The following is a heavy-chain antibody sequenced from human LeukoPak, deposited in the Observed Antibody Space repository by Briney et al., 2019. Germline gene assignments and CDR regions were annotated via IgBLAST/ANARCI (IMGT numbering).Heavy chain of an antibody. CDR1: GGSISSYY. CDR2: IYYSGST. Sequence: SETLSLTCTASGGSISSYYWSWIRQPPGKGLEWIGYIYYSGSTNYNPSLKSRVAISVDTSKNQFSLKLSSVTAADTAVYYCARDPVFQYYGMDVWGQGTTVTVSS. V-gene: IGHV4-59*01. J-gene: IGHJ6*02. CDR3: ARDPVFQYYGMDV.